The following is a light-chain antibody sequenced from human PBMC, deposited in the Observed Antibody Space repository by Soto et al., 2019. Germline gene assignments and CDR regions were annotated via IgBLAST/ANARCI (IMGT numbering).Light chain of an antibody. J-gene: IGKJ4*01. CDR3: LQRVKWPLT. CDR2: DAS. CDR1: QSIPSS. V-gene: IGKV3-11*01. Sequence: EIVLTQSPATLSLSPGDRATLSCRASQSIPSSLDWFQQMPGQAPRLLIYDASNRATGIPARFSGSGSGTDFTLIITNLEPEDFAVYYCLQRVKWPLTFGGGTKVDIK.